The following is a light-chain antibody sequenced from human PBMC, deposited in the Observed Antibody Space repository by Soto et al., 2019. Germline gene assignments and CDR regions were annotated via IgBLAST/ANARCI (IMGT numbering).Light chain of an antibody. J-gene: IGLJ2*01. CDR3: LLYYGGAQGL. CDR2: STS. V-gene: IGLV7-43*01. CDR1: AGAVTSAYY. Sequence: QAVVTQEPSLTVSPGGTVTLTCASSAGAVTSAYYTNWLQQKPGQAPRALIYSTSEKHSWTPARFSGSLLGGKAALTLSAAQPEDEADYYCLLYYGGAQGLFGGGTKLTVL.